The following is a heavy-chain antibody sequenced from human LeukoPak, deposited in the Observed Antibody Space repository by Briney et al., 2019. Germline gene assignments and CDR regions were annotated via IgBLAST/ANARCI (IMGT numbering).Heavy chain of an antibody. CDR2: IADGGTT. D-gene: IGHD3-16*01. Sequence: PGGSLRLSCAASGFSVSRTYMTWVRQAPGKGLDWVSVIADGGTTYYADSVKGRFTISRDNSKNTLYLQMNSLRAEDTAVYYCASSLTTPGGFDYWGQGTLVTVSS. CDR1: GFSVSRTY. V-gene: IGHV3-66*01. J-gene: IGHJ4*02. CDR3: ASSLTTPGGFDY.